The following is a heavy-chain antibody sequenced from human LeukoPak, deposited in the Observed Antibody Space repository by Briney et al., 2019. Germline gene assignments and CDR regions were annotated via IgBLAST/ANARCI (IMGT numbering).Heavy chain of an antibody. CDR2: IYCSGST. CDR1: GGSISSYY. Sequence: SETLSLTCTVSGGSISSYYWSWIRQPPGKGLEWIGYIYCSGSTNYNPSLKSRVTISVDTSKNQFSLKLSSVTAADTAVYYCARSIDFWSGSYYYYGMDVWGQGTTVTVSS. V-gene: IGHV4-59*01. CDR3: ARSIDFWSGSYYYYGMDV. J-gene: IGHJ6*02. D-gene: IGHD3-3*01.